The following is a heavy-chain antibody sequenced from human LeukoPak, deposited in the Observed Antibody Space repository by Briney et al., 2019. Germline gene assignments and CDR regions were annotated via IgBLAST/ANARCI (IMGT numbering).Heavy chain of an antibody. Sequence: ASVKVSCTASGYTFTVYFMHWVRQAPGQGLEWMGWINPNSGGTNYAQKFQGRVTMTRDTSISTAYMELSRLRSDDTAVYYCARELNHDSSGYYFDYWGQGTLITVSS. D-gene: IGHD3-22*01. CDR2: INPNSGGT. CDR1: GYTFTVYF. V-gene: IGHV1-2*02. J-gene: IGHJ4*02. CDR3: ARELNHDSSGYYFDY.